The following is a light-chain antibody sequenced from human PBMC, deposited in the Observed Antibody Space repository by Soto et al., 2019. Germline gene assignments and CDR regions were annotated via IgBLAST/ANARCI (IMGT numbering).Light chain of an antibody. CDR3: QQYGSSPPYT. CDR2: GSS. CDR1: QSVSGNY. J-gene: IGKJ2*01. Sequence: EIVLTQSPGTLSLSPGERATLSCRASQSVSGNYLAWYRQKAGQSPRLLIYGSSDRATGIPDRFSGSGSGTDFTLTISRVEPVDFAVYYCQQYGSSPPYTFGQGTKLEIK. V-gene: IGKV3-20*01.